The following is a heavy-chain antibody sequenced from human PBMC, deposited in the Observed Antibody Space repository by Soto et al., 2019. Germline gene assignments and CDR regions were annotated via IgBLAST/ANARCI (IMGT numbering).Heavy chain of an antibody. CDR2: ISAYNGNT. J-gene: IGHJ4*02. V-gene: IGHV1-18*01. CDR1: GYTFTSYD. Sequence: ASVKVSCKASGYTFTSYDINWVRQATGQGLERMGWISAYNGNTNYAQKLQGRVTMTTDTSTSTAYMELRSLRSDDTAVYYCARQGRYSSRHRDFDYWGQGTLVTVS. D-gene: IGHD6-13*01. CDR3: ARQGRYSSRHRDFDY.